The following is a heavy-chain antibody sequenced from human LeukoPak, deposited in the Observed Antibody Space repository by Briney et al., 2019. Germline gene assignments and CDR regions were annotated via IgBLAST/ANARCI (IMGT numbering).Heavy chain of an antibody. D-gene: IGHD6-13*01. Sequence: ASVKVSCKASGYTFTGYYMHWVRQAPGQGLEWMGWINPNSGGTNYAQKFQGRVTMTRDTSISTVYMELSSLRSEDTAVYYCARGGSSWSSDAFDIWGQGTMVTVSS. J-gene: IGHJ3*02. V-gene: IGHV1-2*02. CDR3: ARGGSSWSSDAFDI. CDR2: INPNSGGT. CDR1: GYTFTGYY.